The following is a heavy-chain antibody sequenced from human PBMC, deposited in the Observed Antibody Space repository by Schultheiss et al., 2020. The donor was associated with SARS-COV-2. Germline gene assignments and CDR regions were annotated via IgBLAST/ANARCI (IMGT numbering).Heavy chain of an antibody. V-gene: IGHV3-30*04. J-gene: IGHJ2*01. CDR1: GFTFSSYA. Sequence: GGSLRLSCAASGFTFSSYAMHWVRQAPGKGLEWVAVISYDGSNKYYADSVKGRFTISRDNSKNTLYLQMNSLRAEDTAVYYCAKDRTALGWYFDLWGRGTLVTVSS. CDR3: AKDRTALGWYFDL. CDR2: ISYDGSNK. D-gene: IGHD7-27*01.